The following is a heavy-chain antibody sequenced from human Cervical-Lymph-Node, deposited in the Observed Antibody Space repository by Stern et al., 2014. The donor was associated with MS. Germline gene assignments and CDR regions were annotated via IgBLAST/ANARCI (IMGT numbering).Heavy chain of an antibody. Sequence: QLQLQESGPGLVKPSETLSLTCTVSGGSISSSSYYWGWIRQPPGKGLGWIGSIYYSGRTYYNPSLKSRVTISVDTSTNQFSLKLGSVTAADTAVYYCAGTVTALPGDYWGQGTLVTVSS. D-gene: IGHD2-21*02. V-gene: IGHV4-39*01. CDR2: IYYSGRT. CDR1: GGSISSSSYY. J-gene: IGHJ4*02. CDR3: AGTVTALPGDY.